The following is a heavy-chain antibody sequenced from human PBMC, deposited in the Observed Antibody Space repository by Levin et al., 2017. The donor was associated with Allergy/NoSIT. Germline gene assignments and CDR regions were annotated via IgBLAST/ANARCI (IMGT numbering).Heavy chain of an antibody. CDR1: GFSFGNNF. CDR3: TSSGTKRSSIYYD. J-gene: IGHJ4*02. D-gene: IGHD3-22*01. V-gene: IGHV3-66*01. Sequence: GGSLRLSCAASGFSFGNNFMSWVRQSPGKGLEWVSVVYDGYTTYYADSVKDRFIISRDDSRSILYLQMHNPRAEDTALYYCTSSGTKRSSIYYDWGQGTLVIVSS. CDR2: VYDGYTT.